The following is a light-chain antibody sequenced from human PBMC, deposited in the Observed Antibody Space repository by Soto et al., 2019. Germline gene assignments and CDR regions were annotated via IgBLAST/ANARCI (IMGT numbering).Light chain of an antibody. Sequence: QSALTQPASVSGSPGQSITISCSGTSSDVGHDYYVSWYQQHPGKAPKLLIYGVTDRPSGVSHRFSGSRSDSTDSLTISGLQTEEDADYYCSSSTTSSTLIFGGGTQLTVL. V-gene: IGLV2-14*01. CDR1: SSDVGHDYY. J-gene: IGLJ2*01. CDR3: SSSTTSSTLI. CDR2: GVT.